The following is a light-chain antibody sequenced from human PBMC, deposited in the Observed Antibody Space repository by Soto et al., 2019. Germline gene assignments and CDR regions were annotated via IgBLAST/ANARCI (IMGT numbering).Light chain of an antibody. V-gene: IGLV6-57*04. Sequence: NFMLTQPHSVSESPGKTVTISCTRSSGSIASNYVQWYQLRPGSAPTTVIYEENQRPSGVPDRFSGSIDSSSNSASLTISGLKTEDEADYYCQSYDSSNYVVFGGGTQLTVL. CDR1: SGSIASNY. CDR2: EEN. CDR3: QSYDSSNYVV. J-gene: IGLJ2*01.